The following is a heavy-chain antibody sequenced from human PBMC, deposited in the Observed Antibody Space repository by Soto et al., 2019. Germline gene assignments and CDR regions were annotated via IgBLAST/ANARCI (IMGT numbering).Heavy chain of an antibody. D-gene: IGHD5-12*01. J-gene: IGHJ4*02. CDR1: GGSINNNF. CDR2: VYYDGHT. Sequence: SETLSLTCTVSGGSINNNFWGWIRQPPGKGLEWIGYVYYDGHTDYNPSLESRVTIAVDTSKNQFSLRLTSVTAAATAVYYCARDLFGGYCFDYWGQGALVTVSS. CDR3: ARDLFGGYCFDY. V-gene: IGHV4-59*01.